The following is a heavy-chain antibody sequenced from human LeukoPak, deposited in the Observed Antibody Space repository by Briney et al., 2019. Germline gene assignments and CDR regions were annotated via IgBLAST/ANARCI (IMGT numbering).Heavy chain of an antibody. CDR3: ARARYYYEI. CDR1: GGSINSYY. CDR2: IFYSGST. Sequence: SETLSLNCTGSGGSINSYYWSWLRQPPGQGLEWIGYIFYSGSTNYNPSLKSRVTISVDTSKNQFSLNLRSVTAADTAVYYCARARYYYEIWGKGTMVTVSS. V-gene: IGHV4-59*01. D-gene: IGHD3-10*01. J-gene: IGHJ3*02.